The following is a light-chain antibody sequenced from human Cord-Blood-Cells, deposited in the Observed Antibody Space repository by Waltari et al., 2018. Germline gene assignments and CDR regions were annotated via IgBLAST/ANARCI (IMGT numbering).Light chain of an antibody. Sequence: QSALTQPASVSGSPGQSITLSCTGTSSDVGRYNLVSWYQHHPGKAPKRMIYEGSKRPSGVSNRFSGSKSGNTASLTISGLQAEDEADYYCCSYAGSSTWVFGGGTKLTVL. CDR2: EGS. CDR3: CSYAGSSTWV. J-gene: IGLJ3*02. CDR1: SSDVGRYNL. V-gene: IGLV2-23*01.